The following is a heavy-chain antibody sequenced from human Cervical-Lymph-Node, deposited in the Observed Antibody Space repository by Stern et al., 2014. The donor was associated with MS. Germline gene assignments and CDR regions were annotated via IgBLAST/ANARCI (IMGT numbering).Heavy chain of an antibody. CDR3: ARDGRTSYGMDV. Sequence: EVQLLESGGGLVQPGGSLSLSCTGSGFPFSTSPMNWVRQAPGLGLEWISYITSSDTHIYYADSVKGRFTISRDNTKNSLYLQMNSLRAEDTAVYYCARDGRTSYGMDVWGQGTTVTVSS. D-gene: IGHD1-26*01. CDR2: ITSSDTHI. J-gene: IGHJ6*02. V-gene: IGHV3-48*01. CDR1: GFPFSTSP.